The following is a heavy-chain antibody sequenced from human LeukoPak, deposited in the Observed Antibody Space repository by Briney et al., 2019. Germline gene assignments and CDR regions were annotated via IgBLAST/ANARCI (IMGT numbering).Heavy chain of an antibody. V-gene: IGHV3-23*01. CDR1: GFTFSTCA. Sequence: GGSLRLSCAASGFTFSTCAMSWVRQAPGKGLEWVSTITSSGGTTFYADSVKGRFTISRDNSKNTLYLQINSLGAEDTAVYYCAKLYGSGIPVDYWGQGTLVTVSS. J-gene: IGHJ4*02. CDR3: AKLYGSGIPVDY. D-gene: IGHD3-10*01. CDR2: ITSSGGTT.